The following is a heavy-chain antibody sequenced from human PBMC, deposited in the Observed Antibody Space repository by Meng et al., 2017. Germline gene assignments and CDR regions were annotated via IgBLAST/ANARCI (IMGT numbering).Heavy chain of an antibody. V-gene: IGHV4-4*02. J-gene: IGHJ4*02. CDR3: ARIGDWGSTRYFDY. Sequence: QGLLEESGPGLGKPSGTLSLTCAVSGGSISSSNWWSWVRQPPGKGLEWIGEIYHSGSTNYNPSLKSRVTISVDKSKNQFSLKLSSVTAADTAVYYCARIGDWGSTRYFDYWGQGTLVTVSS. D-gene: IGHD7-27*01. CDR2: IYHSGST. CDR1: GGSISSSNW.